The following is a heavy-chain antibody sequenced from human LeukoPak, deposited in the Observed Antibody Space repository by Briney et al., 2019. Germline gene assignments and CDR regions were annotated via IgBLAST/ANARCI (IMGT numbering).Heavy chain of an antibody. D-gene: IGHD3-22*01. Sequence: SETLSLTCAVYGGSFSGYYWSGIRQPPGKGREWFGEINHSGSTNYNPSPNSRVTISVDTSKNQFSLKLSSVTAADTAVYYCARGVPIHYYDSSGYHDYWGQGTLVTVSS. J-gene: IGHJ4*02. CDR2: INHSGST. CDR3: ARGVPIHYYDSSGYHDY. V-gene: IGHV4-34*01. CDR1: GGSFSGYY.